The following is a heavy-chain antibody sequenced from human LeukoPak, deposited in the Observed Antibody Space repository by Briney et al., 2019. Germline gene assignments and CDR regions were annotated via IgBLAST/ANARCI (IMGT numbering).Heavy chain of an antibody. Sequence: GGSLRLSCAASGFTFSSYGMHWVRQAPGKGLEWVAVISYDGSNKYYADSVKGRFTISRDNSKNTLYLQMNSLRAEDTAVYYCAKDPVAWSGYYYYGMDVWGQGSTVTVSS. J-gene: IGHJ6*02. D-gene: IGHD3/OR15-3a*01. CDR2: ISYDGSNK. V-gene: IGHV3-30*18. CDR3: AKDPVAWSGYYYYGMDV. CDR1: GFTFSSYG.